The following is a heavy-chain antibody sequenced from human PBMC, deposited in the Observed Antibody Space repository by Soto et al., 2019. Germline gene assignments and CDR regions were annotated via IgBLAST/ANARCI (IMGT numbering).Heavy chain of an antibody. CDR1: GFTFSDYA. V-gene: IGHV3-30*18. Sequence: VQLVESGGGVVQPGRSLRLSCAASGFTFSDYAMHWVRQAPGKGLEWVAVVSHDGRNTHYADSVKGRFTISRDSSKNTISLAITSLRAEDTAVYYCAKGGRQRLVTSDFNYWGQGALVTVSS. CDR2: VSHDGRNT. D-gene: IGHD6-13*01. CDR3: AKGGRQRLVTSDFNY. J-gene: IGHJ4*02.